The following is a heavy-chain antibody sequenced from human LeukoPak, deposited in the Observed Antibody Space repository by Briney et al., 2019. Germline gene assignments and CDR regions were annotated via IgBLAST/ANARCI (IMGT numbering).Heavy chain of an antibody. CDR3: ARGSRYQLALGISYWFDP. CDR1: GYTFTSYD. J-gene: IGHJ5*02. D-gene: IGHD2-2*01. V-gene: IGHV1-8*01. CDR2: MNPNSWNT. Sequence: SVKVSCKSSGYTFTSYDINEVRQATAQGLDGMGLMNPNSWNTRYAQRFQGGATNTRNTSFSTAYMELSSLRSVDTSVYYCARGSRYQLALGISYWFDPWGQGTLVTVSS.